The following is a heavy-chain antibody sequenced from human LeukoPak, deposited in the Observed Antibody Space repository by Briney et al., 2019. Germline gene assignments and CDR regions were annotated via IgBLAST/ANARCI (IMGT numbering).Heavy chain of an antibody. Sequence: GGSLQISCKSSGFNFGSYWIGGARPLPGKGVEGMGIIYPGDCDIRNSPSCQGQVTISADRSIMTAYLWWSSLKSSDTAMYYCVRGYYYDSSGYSSATLFDYWGQGTLVTVSS. CDR1: GFNFGSYW. CDR2: IYPGDCDI. CDR3: VRGYYYDSSGYSSATLFDY. J-gene: IGHJ4*02. V-gene: IGHV5-51*01. D-gene: IGHD3-22*01.